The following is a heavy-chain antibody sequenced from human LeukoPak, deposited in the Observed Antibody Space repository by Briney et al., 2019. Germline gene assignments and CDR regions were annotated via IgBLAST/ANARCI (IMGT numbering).Heavy chain of an antibody. D-gene: IGHD3-3*01. Sequence: SVKVSCKASGGTFSSYAISWVRQVPGQGLEWMGGIIPIFGTANYAQKFQGRVTITTDESTSPAYMELSSLRSEDTAVYYCATHPRGYDFWSGYSFDYWGQGTLVTVSS. V-gene: IGHV1-69*05. CDR3: ATHPRGYDFWSGYSFDY. CDR2: IIPIFGTA. CDR1: GGTFSSYA. J-gene: IGHJ4*02.